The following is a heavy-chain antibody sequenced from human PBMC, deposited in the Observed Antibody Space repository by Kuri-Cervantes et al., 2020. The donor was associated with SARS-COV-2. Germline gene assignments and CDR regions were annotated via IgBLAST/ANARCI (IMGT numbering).Heavy chain of an antibody. CDR2: IYYSGST. D-gene: IGHD2-2*01. CDR1: GGPISSSSYY. CDR3: ARGGSNRSLDY. Sequence: GSLRLPCTVSGGPISSSSYYWGWIRQPPGKGLEWIGSIYYSGSTYYNPSLKSRVTISVDTSKNQFSLKLSSVTAADTAVYYCARGGSNRSLDYWGQGTLVTVSS. J-gene: IGHJ4*02. V-gene: IGHV4-39*07.